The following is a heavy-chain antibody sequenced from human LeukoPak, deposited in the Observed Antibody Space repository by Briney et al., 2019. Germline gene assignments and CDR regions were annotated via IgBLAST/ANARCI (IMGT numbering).Heavy chain of an antibody. CDR1: GGSISSSSYY. D-gene: IGHD3-10*01. J-gene: IGHJ4*02. CDR2: IYYSGST. CDR3: ARGRFLTMVRGVYYFDY. Sequence: SETLSLTCTVSGGSISSSSYYWGWIRQPPGKGLEWIGSIYYSGSTYYNPSLKSRVTISVDTSKNQFSLKLSSVTAADTAVYYCARGRFLTMVRGVYYFDYWGQGTLVTVSS. V-gene: IGHV4-39*07.